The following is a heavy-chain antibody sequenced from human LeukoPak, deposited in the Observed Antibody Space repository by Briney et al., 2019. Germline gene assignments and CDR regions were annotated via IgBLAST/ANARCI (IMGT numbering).Heavy chain of an antibody. CDR1: SGSISSGDYC. CDR3: ARDSGYSYGFDY. Sequence: SQTLSLTCTVSSGSISSGDYCWSWIRQPPGKGLEWIGYIYYSGSTYYNPSLKSRVTISVDTSKNQFSLKLSSVTAADTAVYYCARDSGYSYGFDYWGQGTLVTVSS. V-gene: IGHV4-30-4*01. D-gene: IGHD5-18*01. J-gene: IGHJ4*02. CDR2: IYYSGST.